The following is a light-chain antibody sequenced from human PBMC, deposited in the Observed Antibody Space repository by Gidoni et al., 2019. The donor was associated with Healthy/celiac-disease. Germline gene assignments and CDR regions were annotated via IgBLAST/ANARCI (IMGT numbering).Light chain of an antibody. CDR2: EGS. CDR3: CSYAGSSRV. CDR1: SSDVGSYNL. Sequence: QSALTQPASVSGSPGQSITISCTGTSSDVGSYNLVSWYPQHPGKAPKLMIYEGSKRPSVVSNRFSGSKSGNTASLTISGLQAEDEADYYCCSYAGSSRVFGGGTKLTVL. V-gene: IGLV2-23*01. J-gene: IGLJ3*02.